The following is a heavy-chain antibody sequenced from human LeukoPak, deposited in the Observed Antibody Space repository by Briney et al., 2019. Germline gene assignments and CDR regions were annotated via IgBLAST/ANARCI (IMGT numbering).Heavy chain of an antibody. CDR2: IIPIFGTA. Sequence: ASVKVSCKASGGTFSSYAISWVRQAPGQGLEWMGGIIPIFGTANYAQKFQGRVTITADESTSTAYMELSSLRSEDTAVYYCARGARGVISNYYFDYWGQGTLVTVSS. CDR1: GGTFSSYA. J-gene: IGHJ4*02. V-gene: IGHV1-69*13. D-gene: IGHD3-10*01. CDR3: ARGARGVISNYYFDY.